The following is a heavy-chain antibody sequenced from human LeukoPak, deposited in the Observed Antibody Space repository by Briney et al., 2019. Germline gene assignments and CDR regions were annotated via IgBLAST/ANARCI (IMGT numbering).Heavy chain of an antibody. CDR1: GFTFSNFA. Sequence: PGGSLRLSCAASGFTFSNFAMNWVRQAPGKGLEWVSSISGSGGDTNYPDSVKGRFTISRDNSKNTLYLQMNSLRAEDTAVFYCAQVRTVIAPVPYYWGQGTLVTVTS. CDR2: ISGSGGDT. D-gene: IGHD2/OR15-2a*01. J-gene: IGHJ4*02. V-gene: IGHV3-23*01. CDR3: AQVRTVIAPVPYY.